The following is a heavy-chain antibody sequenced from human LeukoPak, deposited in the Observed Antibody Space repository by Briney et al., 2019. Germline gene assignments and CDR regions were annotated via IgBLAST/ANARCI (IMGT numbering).Heavy chain of an antibody. Sequence: SVKVSCKASGGTFSSYAISWVRQAPGQGLEWMGRIIPILGIANYAQKFQGRVTITADKSTSTAYMELSSLRSEDTAVYYCAVRIAVADYYFDYWGQGTLVAVSS. CDR3: AVRIAVADYYFDY. CDR2: IIPILGIA. V-gene: IGHV1-69*04. J-gene: IGHJ4*02. CDR1: GGTFSSYA. D-gene: IGHD6-19*01.